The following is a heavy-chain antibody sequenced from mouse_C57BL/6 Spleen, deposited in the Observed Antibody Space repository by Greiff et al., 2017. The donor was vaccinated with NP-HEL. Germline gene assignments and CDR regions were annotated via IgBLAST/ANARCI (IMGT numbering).Heavy chain of an antibody. CDR3: ARTHYDGSSYGAMDY. J-gene: IGHJ4*01. CDR2: INPNNGGT. V-gene: IGHV1-26*01. CDR1: GYTFTDYY. D-gene: IGHD1-1*01. Sequence: EVQLQQSGPELVKPGASVKISCKASGYTFTDYYMNWVKQSHGKSLEWIGDINPNNGGTSYNQKFKGKATLTVDTSSSTAYMELRSLTSEDSAVYYCARTHYDGSSYGAMDYWGQGTSVTVSS.